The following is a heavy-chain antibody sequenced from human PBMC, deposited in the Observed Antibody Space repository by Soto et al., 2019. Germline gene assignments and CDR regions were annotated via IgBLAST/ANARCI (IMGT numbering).Heavy chain of an antibody. CDR2: IYASGST. D-gene: IGHD2-2*01. Sequence: QVQLQESGPGLVKPSETLSLTCTVSGGSISSSYWSWIRQPAGKGLEWIGRIYASGSTNYNPSLKSRVTMSVDTPKNQFSLKFRSATAADTAVYYCARACSSTSCYDVFYYWDQGTLVSVSS. V-gene: IGHV4-4*07. CDR1: GGSISSSY. CDR3: ARACSSTSCYDVFYY. J-gene: IGHJ4*02.